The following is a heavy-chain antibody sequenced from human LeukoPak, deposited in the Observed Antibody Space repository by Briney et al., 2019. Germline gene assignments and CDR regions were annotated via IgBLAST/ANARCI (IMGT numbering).Heavy chain of an antibody. Sequence: SETLSLTCTVSGGSISSYYWGWIRQPPGKGLEWIGSMYHSGSTYYNPSLKSRVTISVDTSKNQFSLKLSSVTAADTAVYYCARVPGAYYYDSGGDYWGQGTLVTVSS. CDR2: MYHSGST. J-gene: IGHJ4*02. D-gene: IGHD3-10*01. CDR1: GGSISSYY. V-gene: IGHV4-38-2*02. CDR3: ARVPGAYYYDSGGDY.